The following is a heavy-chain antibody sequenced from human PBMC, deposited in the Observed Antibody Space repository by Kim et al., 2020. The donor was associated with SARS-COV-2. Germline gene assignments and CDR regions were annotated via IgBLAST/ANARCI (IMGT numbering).Heavy chain of an antibody. CDR1: GGTFSSYA. CDR3: AREGYCSSTSCSINWFDP. D-gene: IGHD2-2*01. Sequence: SVKVSCKASGGTFSSYAISWVRQAPGQGLEWMGRIIPILGIANYAQKFQGRVTITADKSTSTAYMELSSLRSEDTAVYYCAREGYCSSTSCSINWFDPWGQGTLVTVSS. CDR2: IIPILGIA. J-gene: IGHJ5*02. V-gene: IGHV1-69*04.